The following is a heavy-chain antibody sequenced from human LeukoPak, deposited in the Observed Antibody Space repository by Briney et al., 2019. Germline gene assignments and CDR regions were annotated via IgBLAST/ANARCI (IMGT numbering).Heavy chain of an antibody. CDR1: GFTFTNYA. V-gene: IGHV3-23*01. CDR3: AKAPGLLDFDY. CDR2: ISVSGGTT. D-gene: IGHD2-15*01. J-gene: IGHJ4*02. Sequence: GGSLRLSCAASGFTFTNYAMNWVRQAPGKGLEWVSTISVSGGTTYYADSVKGRFTISRDNSKNTLYLQMNSLRAEDTAVYYCAKAPGLLDFDYWGQGTVVTVSS.